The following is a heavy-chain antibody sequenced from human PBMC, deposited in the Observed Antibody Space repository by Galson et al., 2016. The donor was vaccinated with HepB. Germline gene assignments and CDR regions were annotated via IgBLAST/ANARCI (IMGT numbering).Heavy chain of an antibody. V-gene: IGHV3-74*01. CDR2: VNTDGSVT. Sequence: SLRLSCAASGFTFTKFWMHWVRQAPGKGLVWVSRVNTDGSVTDHADSVKGRFTISRDNAKNTLYLQMNSLTVDDTAVYYCAGGASSWADSWGHGTLVTVST. CDR3: AGGASSWADS. D-gene: IGHD6-13*01. J-gene: IGHJ5*01. CDR1: GFTFTKFW.